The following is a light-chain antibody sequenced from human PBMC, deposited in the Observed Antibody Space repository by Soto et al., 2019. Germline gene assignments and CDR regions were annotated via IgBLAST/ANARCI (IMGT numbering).Light chain of an antibody. V-gene: IGKV3-15*01. CDR3: QHYSNWPLT. CDR2: GAS. CDR1: QSVSSN. Sequence: EIVMTQSPATMSVSPGERATLSCRASQSVSSNLAWYQQKPGQAPRLLIYGASTRATGIPARFSGSGSGTEFTLTISSLQSEDFAVDYCQHYSNWPLTFGQGTKVEIK. J-gene: IGKJ1*01.